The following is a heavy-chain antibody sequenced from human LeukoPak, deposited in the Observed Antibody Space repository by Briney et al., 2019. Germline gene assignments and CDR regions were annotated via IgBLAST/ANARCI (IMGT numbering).Heavy chain of an antibody. J-gene: IGHJ5*02. V-gene: IGHV3-49*04. CDR1: GFTFGDYA. CDR3: TRAEYDYDSSGYYLSDNWFDP. D-gene: IGHD3-22*01. CDR2: IRSKAYGGTT. Sequence: GGSLRLSCTASGFTFGDYAMSWVRQAPGKGLEWVGFIRSKAYGGTTEYAASVKGRFTISRDDSKSIAYLQMNSLKTEDTAVYYCTRAEYDYDSSGYYLSDNWFDPWGQGTLVTVSS.